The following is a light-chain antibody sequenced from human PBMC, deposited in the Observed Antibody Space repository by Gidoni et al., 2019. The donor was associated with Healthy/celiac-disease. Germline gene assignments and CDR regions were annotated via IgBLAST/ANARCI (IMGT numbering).Light chain of an antibody. J-gene: IGLJ2*01. CDR3: SSYTSSSTLGGV. CDR1: SSDVGGYNY. Sequence: QSGMSRPAPVPGSHGQSITISCTGTSSDVGGYNYVSWYQQHPGKAPKLMIYDVSNRPSGVSNRFSGSKSGNTAALTSSGLQAEDEADYYCSSYTSSSTLGGVFGGGTKLTVL. V-gene: IGLV2-14*01. CDR2: DVS.